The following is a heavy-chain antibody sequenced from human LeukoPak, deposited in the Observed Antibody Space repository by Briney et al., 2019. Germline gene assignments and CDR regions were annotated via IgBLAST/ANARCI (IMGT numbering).Heavy chain of an antibody. CDR3: AREPSKQHLDI. CDR2: ISSSSTYT. J-gene: IGHJ4*02. V-gene: IGHV3-11*06. D-gene: IGHD6-13*01. CDR1: GFTFSDYY. Sequence: PGGSLRLSCEASGFTFSDYYMTWIRQAPGKGLEWVSYISSSSTYTNYADSVKGRFTISRDNAKNSLYLQMNSLRAEDTAEYYCAREPSKQHLDIWGQGTLVTVSS.